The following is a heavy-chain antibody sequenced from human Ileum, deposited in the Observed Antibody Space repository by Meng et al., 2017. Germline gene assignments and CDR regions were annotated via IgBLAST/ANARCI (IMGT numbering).Heavy chain of an antibody. CDR2: ISSSGSNI. CDR3: AKDTQLGGYYYYYYGMDV. Sequence: SLRLSCAASGFTFSSYAMHWVRQAPGKGLEWVSDISSSGSNIYYADSVKGRFTISRDNAKNSLYLQMNSLRAEDSAVYYCAKDTQLGGYYYYYYGMDVWGQGTTVTVSS. CDR1: GFTFSSYA. D-gene: IGHD6-6*01. V-gene: IGHV3-48*03. J-gene: IGHJ6*02.